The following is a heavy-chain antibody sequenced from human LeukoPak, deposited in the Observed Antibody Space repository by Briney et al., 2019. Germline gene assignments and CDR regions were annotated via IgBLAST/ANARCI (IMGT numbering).Heavy chain of an antibody. D-gene: IGHD2-2*01. V-gene: IGHV3-21*01. J-gene: IGHJ4*02. CDR3: ARDLPAAVD. CDR1: GFSFSSYS. Sequence: KPGGSLRLSCAASGFSFSSYSMSWVRQAPGNGLEWVSFISRSSSDIYHADSVKGRFTISRDNAKNSLYLQMNSLRAEDTAVYYCARDLPAAVDWGQGTLVTVSS. CDR2: ISRSSSDI.